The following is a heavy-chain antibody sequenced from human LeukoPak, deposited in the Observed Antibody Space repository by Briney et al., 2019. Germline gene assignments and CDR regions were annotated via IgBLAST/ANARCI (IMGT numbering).Heavy chain of an antibody. CDR2: ISSSSSYI. Sequence: GGSLRLSCAASGFTFSSYSMNWVRQAPGKGLEWVSSISSSSSYIYYADSVKGRFTISRDNAKNSLYLQMNGLRAEDTAVYYCARVTFCGYSYGCIDYWGQGTLVTVSS. D-gene: IGHD5-18*01. V-gene: IGHV3-21*01. CDR1: GFTFSSYS. J-gene: IGHJ4*02. CDR3: ARVTFCGYSYGCIDY.